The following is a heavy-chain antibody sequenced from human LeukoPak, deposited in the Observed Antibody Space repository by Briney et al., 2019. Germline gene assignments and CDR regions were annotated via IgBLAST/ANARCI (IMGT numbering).Heavy chain of an antibody. CDR3: ARRFASSHFFSDY. J-gene: IGHJ4*02. CDR1: GFTFNNYA. CDR2: ISSNGVST. V-gene: IGHV3-64*01. D-gene: IGHD2-2*01. Sequence: GSLRLSCAASGFTFNNYAMHWVRQAPGKGLEYVSGISSNGVSTYYANSVKGRFTISRDNSKNTLYLQMASLTAEDMAVYYCARRFASSHFFSDYWGQGALVTVSS.